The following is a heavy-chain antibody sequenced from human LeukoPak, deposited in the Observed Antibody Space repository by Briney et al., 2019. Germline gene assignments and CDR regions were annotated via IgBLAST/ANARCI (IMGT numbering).Heavy chain of an antibody. CDR1: GFTVSSNY. CDR2: IYSGGST. Sequence: GGSLRLSCAASGFTVSSNYMSWVRQAPGKGLEWVSVIYSGGSTYYADSVKGRFTISRDNSKNTLYLQMNSLRAEDTVVYYCARETRGIVDYWGQGTLVTVSS. D-gene: IGHD3-22*01. V-gene: IGHV3-53*01. CDR3: ARETRGIVDY. J-gene: IGHJ4*02.